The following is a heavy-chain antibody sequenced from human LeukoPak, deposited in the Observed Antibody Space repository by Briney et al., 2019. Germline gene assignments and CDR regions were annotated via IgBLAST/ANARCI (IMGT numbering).Heavy chain of an antibody. CDR1: GYSISSGYY. CDR3: ATLVSTRYYFDY. CDR2: IYHSGST. Sequence: SETLSLTCTVSGYSISSGYYWGWIRQPPGKGLEWIGSIYHSGSTYYNPSLKSRVTISIDTSKNQFSLRLTSVTAADTAVYFCATLVSTRYYFDYWGQGTLVTVSS. J-gene: IGHJ4*02. V-gene: IGHV4-38-2*02. D-gene: IGHD5/OR15-5a*01.